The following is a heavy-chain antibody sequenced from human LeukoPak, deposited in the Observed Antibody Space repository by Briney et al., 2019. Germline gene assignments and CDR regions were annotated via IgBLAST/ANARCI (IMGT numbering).Heavy chain of an antibody. CDR1: GGSISSYF. D-gene: IGHD5-18*01. CDR3: ARLEAPGYSYGGSFDY. Sequence: PSETLSLTCTVSGGSISSYFWTWIRQPPGKGLEWIGSIYYSGSTYYNPSLKSRVAISVDTSKNQFSLKLSSVTAADTAVYYCARLEAPGYSYGGSFDYWGQGTLVTVSS. J-gene: IGHJ4*02. CDR2: IYYSGST. V-gene: IGHV4-39*01.